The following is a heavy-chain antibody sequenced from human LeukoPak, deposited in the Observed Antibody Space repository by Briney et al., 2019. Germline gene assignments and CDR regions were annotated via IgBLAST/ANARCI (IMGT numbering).Heavy chain of an antibody. J-gene: IGHJ4*02. CDR1: GFTFDDYA. CDR3: EKGVGYSYVYVFDY. Sequence: GGSLRLSCAASGFTFDDYAMHWVRQAPGKGLEWVSGISWNSGSIGYADSVKGRFTISRDNAKNSLYLQMNSLRAEDTALYYCEKGVGYSYVYVFDYWGQGTLVTVSS. CDR2: ISWNSGSI. D-gene: IGHD5-18*01. V-gene: IGHV3-9*01.